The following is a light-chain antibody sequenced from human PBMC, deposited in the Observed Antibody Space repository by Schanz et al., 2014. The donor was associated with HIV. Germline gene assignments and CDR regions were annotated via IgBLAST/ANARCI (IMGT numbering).Light chain of an antibody. CDR2: SAS. Sequence: DIQVTQFPSFVSASVGDRVTITCRASQGMSNDLAWFQQKPRKVPKLLIYSASTLQSGVPSRFSGSGSGTNFSLTISSLQPEDVATYYCQKYNSAPWTFGQGTKVEI. CDR3: QKYNSAPWT. V-gene: IGKV1-27*01. J-gene: IGKJ1*01. CDR1: QGMSND.